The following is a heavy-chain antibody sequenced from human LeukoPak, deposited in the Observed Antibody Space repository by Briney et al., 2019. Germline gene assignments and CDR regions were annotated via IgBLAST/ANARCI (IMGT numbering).Heavy chain of an antibody. CDR3: ARRAGAYSHPYDY. V-gene: IGHV3-9*01. CDR2: ISWNSDSI. J-gene: IGHJ4*02. Sequence: GGSLRLSCAASGFIFDDYAMHWVRQAPGKGLEWVSGISWNSDSIDYANSVKGRFTISRDNAKNSLYLQMNSLRAEDTAVYYCARRAGAYSHPYDYWGQGTLVTVSS. CDR1: GFIFDDYA. D-gene: IGHD4/OR15-4a*01.